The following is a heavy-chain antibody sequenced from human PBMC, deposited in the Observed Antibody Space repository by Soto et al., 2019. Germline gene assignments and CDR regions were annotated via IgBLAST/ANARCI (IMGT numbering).Heavy chain of an antibody. CDR2: INPNSGGT. D-gene: IGHD3-10*01. J-gene: IGHJ5*02. CDR3: ARFGEGLEGGVDWFDP. V-gene: IGHV1-2*04. CDR1: GYTFTGYY. Sequence: GASVKVSCKASGYTFTGYYMHWVRQAPGQGLEWMGWINPNSGGTNYAQKFQGWVTMTRDTSISTAYMELSRLRSDGTAVYYCARFGEGLEGGVDWFDPWGQGTLVTVSS.